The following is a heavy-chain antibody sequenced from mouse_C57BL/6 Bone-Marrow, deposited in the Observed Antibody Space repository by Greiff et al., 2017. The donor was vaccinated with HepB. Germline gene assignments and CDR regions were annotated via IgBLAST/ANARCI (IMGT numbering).Heavy chain of an antibody. J-gene: IGHJ3*01. V-gene: IGHV5-12*01. Sequence: EVKLMESGGGLVKPGGSLKLSCAASGFTFSDYYMYWVRQTPEKRLEWVAYISNGGGSTYYPDTVKGRFTISRDNAKNTLYLQMSRLKSEDTAMYYCARRYDYDGAWFAYWGQGTLVTVSA. D-gene: IGHD2-4*01. CDR3: ARRYDYDGAWFAY. CDR1: GFTFSDYY. CDR2: ISNGGGST.